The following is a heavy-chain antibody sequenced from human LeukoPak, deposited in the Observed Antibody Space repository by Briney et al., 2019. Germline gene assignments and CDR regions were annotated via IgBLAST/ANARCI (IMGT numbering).Heavy chain of an antibody. CDR2: IIPIFGTA. CDR1: GGTFSSYA. V-gene: IGHV1-69*13. Sequence: SVKVSCKASGGTFSSYAISWVRQAPGQGLEWMGGIIPIFGTANYAQKFQGRVTITADESTSTAYMELSSLRSEDTAVYYCARGPDHYGDYVLGAGYFQHWGQGTLVTVSS. CDR3: ARGPDHYGDYVLGAGYFQH. J-gene: IGHJ1*01. D-gene: IGHD4-17*01.